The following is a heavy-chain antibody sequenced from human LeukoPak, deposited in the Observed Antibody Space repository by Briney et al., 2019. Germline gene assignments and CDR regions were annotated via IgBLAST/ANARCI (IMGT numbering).Heavy chain of an antibody. V-gene: IGHV1-18*01. J-gene: IGHJ6*02. Sequence: EASVKVSCKASGYTFTSYGISWVRQAPGQGLEWMGWISAYNGNTNYAQKLQGTVTMTTDTSTSTAYMELRSLRSDDTAVYYCAREYPYYDILTDRGMDYYYGMDVWGQGTTVTVSS. CDR3: AREYPYYDILTDRGMDYYYGMDV. CDR1: GYTFTSYG. D-gene: IGHD3-9*01. CDR2: ISAYNGNT.